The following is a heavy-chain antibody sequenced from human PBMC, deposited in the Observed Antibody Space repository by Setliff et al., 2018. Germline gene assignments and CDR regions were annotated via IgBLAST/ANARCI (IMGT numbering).Heavy chain of an antibody. CDR3: ARDEDRNEMEIQGY. J-gene: IGHJ4*02. D-gene: IGHD1-7*01. CDR1: GYPFTTNA. Sequence: ASVKVSCKASGYPFTTNAISWVRQAPGQGLEWMGWISASNGDTNYAGNLQGRVTMTTDISTSTAYMELRSLRSDDTAVYYCARDEDRNEMEIQGYWGQGTRVTVSS. V-gene: IGHV1-18*01. CDR2: ISASNGDT.